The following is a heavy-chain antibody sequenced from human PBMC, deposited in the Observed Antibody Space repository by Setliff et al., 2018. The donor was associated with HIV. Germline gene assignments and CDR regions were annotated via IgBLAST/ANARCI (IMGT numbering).Heavy chain of an antibody. D-gene: IGHD2-21*02. J-gene: IGHJ4*02. Sequence: PSETLSLTCTVSGGSISSSSYYWGWIRQPPGKGLEWIGSIYYSGSATYNPSLKSQASISVDTSRNEFSLKLSSVTAADTAVYFCARGGAFCGRDSCYYLDYWGQGNPVTVSS. CDR2: IYYSGSA. CDR3: ARGGAFCGRDSCYYLDY. CDR1: GGSISSSSYY. V-gene: IGHV4-39*07.